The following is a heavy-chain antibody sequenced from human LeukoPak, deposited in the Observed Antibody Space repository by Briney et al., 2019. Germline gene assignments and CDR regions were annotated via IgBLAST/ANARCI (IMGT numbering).Heavy chain of an antibody. Sequence: SVKVSCKASGGTFSSYAISWVRQAPGQGLEWMGGIIPIFGTANYAQKFQGRVTITADKSTSTAYMELSSLRSEDTAVYYCARAPSSWYWFDPWGQGTLVTISS. CDR1: GGTFSSYA. V-gene: IGHV1-69*06. CDR3: ARAPSSWYWFDP. J-gene: IGHJ5*02. CDR2: IIPIFGTA. D-gene: IGHD6-13*01.